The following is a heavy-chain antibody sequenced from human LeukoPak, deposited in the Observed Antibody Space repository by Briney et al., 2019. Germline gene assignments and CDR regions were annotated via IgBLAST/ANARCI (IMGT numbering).Heavy chain of an antibody. CDR2: IYYSGST. J-gene: IGHJ4*02. CDR3: ARIVGATSEN. CDR1: GYSISSGYY. V-gene: IGHV4-38-2*02. D-gene: IGHD1-26*01. Sequence: SETLSLTCTVSGYSISSGYYWGWIRQPPGKGLEWIGSIYYSGSTYYNPSLKSRVTISVDTSKNQFSLKLSSVTAADTAVYYCARIVGATSENWGQGTLVTVSS.